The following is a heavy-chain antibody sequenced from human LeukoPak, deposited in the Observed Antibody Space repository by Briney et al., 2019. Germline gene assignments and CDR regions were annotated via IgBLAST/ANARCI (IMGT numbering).Heavy chain of an antibody. CDR2: INWNGGST. CDR1: GFTFDDYG. J-gene: IGHJ5*02. V-gene: IGHV3-20*04. Sequence: GGSLRLSCAASGFTFDDYGMGWVRQAPGKGLEWVSGINWNGGSTGYADSVKGRFTISRDNAKNSLYLQMNSLRAEDTALYYCASTNYYGSGSYLGWFDPWGQGTLVTVSS. CDR3: ASTNYYGSGSYLGWFDP. D-gene: IGHD3-10*01.